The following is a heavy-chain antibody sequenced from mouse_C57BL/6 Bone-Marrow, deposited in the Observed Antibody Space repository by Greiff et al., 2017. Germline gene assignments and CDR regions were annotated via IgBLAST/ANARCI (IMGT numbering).Heavy chain of an antibody. J-gene: IGHJ3*01. CDR3: ARSFFAY. V-gene: IGHV1-54*01. CDR2: SNPGSGGT. CDR1: GYAFTNYL. Sequence: VQLQQSGAELVRPGTSVKVSCKASGYAFTNYLIEWVKQRPGQGLEWIGVSNPGSGGTNYNEKFKGKATLTSDKSSSPAYMQLSSLTSEDSAVYFCARSFFAYWGQGTLVTVSA.